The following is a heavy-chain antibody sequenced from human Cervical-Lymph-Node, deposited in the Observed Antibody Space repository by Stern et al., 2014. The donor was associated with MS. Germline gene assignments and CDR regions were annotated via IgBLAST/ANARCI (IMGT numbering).Heavy chain of an antibody. CDR3: ARGARYSDSSGYYFYFDY. CDR1: GGSINSGGYY. D-gene: IGHD3-22*01. J-gene: IGHJ4*02. V-gene: IGHV4-31*03. Sequence: VQLVESGPGLVKPSQTLPLTCTVSGGSINSGGYYWSWIRQYPGKGLVWIGYIYYTGSAYYDPSLKSRLSMSIDTSKNQFSLNLNSVTAADTAVYYCARGARYSDSSGYYFYFDYWGQGTLVTVSS. CDR2: IYYTGSA.